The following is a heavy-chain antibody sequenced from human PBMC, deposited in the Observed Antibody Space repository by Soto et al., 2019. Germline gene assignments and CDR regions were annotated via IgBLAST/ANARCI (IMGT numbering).Heavy chain of an antibody. V-gene: IGHV4-59*12. J-gene: IGHJ4*02. CDR1: GGSISSYY. CDR3: AREGQWELLDY. CDR2: IYYSGST. Sequence: PSETLSLTCTVSGGSISSYYWSWIRQPPGKGLEWIGYIYYSGSTNYNPSLKSRVTISVDTSKNQFSLKLSSVTAADTAVYYCAREGQWELLDYWGQGTLVTVSS. D-gene: IGHD1-26*01.